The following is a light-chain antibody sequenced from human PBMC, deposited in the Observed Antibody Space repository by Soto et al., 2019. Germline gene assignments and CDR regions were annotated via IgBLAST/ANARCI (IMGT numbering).Light chain of an antibody. CDR2: EVA. Sequence: QSALNQPASVSGSPGQSITISCTGTSSDVGGYDYVSWYQQHPDKAPKFLIYEVANRPSGVSHRFSGSKSGNTASLTISGLQAEDEADYYCSSYTTTSTYVFGTGTKVTVL. V-gene: IGLV2-14*01. CDR3: SSYTTTSTYV. CDR1: SSDVGGYDY. J-gene: IGLJ1*01.